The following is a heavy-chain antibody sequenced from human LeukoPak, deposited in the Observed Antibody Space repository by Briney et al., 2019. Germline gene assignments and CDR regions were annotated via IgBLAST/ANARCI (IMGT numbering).Heavy chain of an antibody. CDR1: GFTFSSYG. D-gene: IGHD3-3*01. Sequence: GGSLRLSCAASGFTFSSYGMHWVRQAPGKGLEWVAVISYDGSNKYYADSVKGRFTISRDNSKNTLYLQMNSLRAEDTAVYYCAKDEYYDFWFDVWGQGTTVTVSS. V-gene: IGHV3-30*18. J-gene: IGHJ6*02. CDR2: ISYDGSNK. CDR3: AKDEYYDFWFDV.